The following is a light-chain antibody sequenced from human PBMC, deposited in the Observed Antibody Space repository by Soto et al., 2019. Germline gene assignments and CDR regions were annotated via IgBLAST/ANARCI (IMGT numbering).Light chain of an antibody. CDR2: GTA. CDR1: QSVRYN. Sequence: ERVMTQSPATLSVSPGESATLSCRASQSVRYNLAWYQQKPGQAPRLLITGTATRATGVPARFSGSGSGTEFTLTISSLQSEDFAVYYCQQYNNWPPLTFGGGTKVDIK. CDR3: QQYNNWPPLT. J-gene: IGKJ4*01. V-gene: IGKV3-15*01.